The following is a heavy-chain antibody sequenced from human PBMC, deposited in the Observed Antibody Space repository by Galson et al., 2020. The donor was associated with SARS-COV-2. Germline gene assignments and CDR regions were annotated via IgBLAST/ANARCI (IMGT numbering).Heavy chain of an antibody. CDR2: IYYSGST. CDR3: ARNPRVRGVDPVDY. D-gene: IGHD3-10*01. CDR1: GGSISSGGYY. Sequence: SETLSLTCTVSGGSISSGGYYWSWIRQHPGKGLEWIGYIYYSGSTYYNPSLKSRVTISVDTSKNQFSLKLSSVTAADTAVYYCARNPRVRGVDPVDYWGQGTLVTVSS. J-gene: IGHJ4*02. V-gene: IGHV4-31*03.